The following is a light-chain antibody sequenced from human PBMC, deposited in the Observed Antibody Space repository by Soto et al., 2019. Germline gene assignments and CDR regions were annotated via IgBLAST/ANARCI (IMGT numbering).Light chain of an antibody. V-gene: IGLV2-11*01. CDR1: SSDVGAYNY. CDR2: DVS. Sequence: SALTQPRSVSGSPGQSVTISCTGTSSDVGAYNYVSWYQQHPGKAPKLMTYDVSKRPSGVPDRFSGSKSGNTASLTISGLQAEDEADYYCCSYADNYSYVFGTGTKLTVL. J-gene: IGLJ1*01. CDR3: CSYADNYSYV.